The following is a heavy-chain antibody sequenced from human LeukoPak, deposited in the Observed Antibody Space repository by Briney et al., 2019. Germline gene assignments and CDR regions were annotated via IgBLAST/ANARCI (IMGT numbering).Heavy chain of an antibody. Sequence: GGPLRLSCAASGFTFSNYNMNWVRQTPGKGLEWVSSITRGSIYTFYADSVKGRFTISRDNAKNSLSLQMNSLRAEDTAVYYCARDPYNGSYGDDYYYYMDVWGKGTTVTISS. CDR3: ARDPYNGSYGDDYYYYMDV. V-gene: IGHV3-21*01. CDR1: GFTFSNYN. D-gene: IGHD1-26*01. J-gene: IGHJ6*03. CDR2: ITRGSIYT.